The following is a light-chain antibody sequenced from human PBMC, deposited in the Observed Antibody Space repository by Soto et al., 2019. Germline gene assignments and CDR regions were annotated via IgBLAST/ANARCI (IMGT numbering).Light chain of an antibody. J-gene: IGKJ1*01. CDR1: QSVSIY. V-gene: IGKV1-39*01. CDR3: QQTYTYRT. CDR2: GAS. Sequence: DIQMTQSPSSLSASVGDRVTITCRASQSVSIYVNWYQHNPGRAPKLLIYGASSLQSGVPSRFSGSGSGTDFTLTINSLQPEDFATYYCQQTYTYRTFGQGTKVEI.